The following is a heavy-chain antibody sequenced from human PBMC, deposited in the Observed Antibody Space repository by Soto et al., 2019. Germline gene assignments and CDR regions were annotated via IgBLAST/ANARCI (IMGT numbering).Heavy chain of an antibody. CDR3: ARDLGSGYDPGDY. CDR2: IIPIFGTT. Sequence: QVQLVHSGAEVKKPGSSVKVSCKTSGDIFSGYSISWVRQAPGQGLEWMGGIIPIFGTTNYAQRFHGRVTTTADKSTSTVYMELYSLKSEDTAVYYCARDLGSGYDPGDYWGQGTLVNVSS. V-gene: IGHV1-69*14. D-gene: IGHD5-12*01. CDR1: GDIFSGYS. J-gene: IGHJ4*02.